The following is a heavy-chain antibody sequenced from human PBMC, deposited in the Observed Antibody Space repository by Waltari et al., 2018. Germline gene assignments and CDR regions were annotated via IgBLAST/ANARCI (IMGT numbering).Heavy chain of an antibody. D-gene: IGHD2-2*01. CDR1: GYTFTGYY. V-gene: IGHV1-2*02. CDR3: ARVGVVVPAASRAFDY. J-gene: IGHJ4*02. CDR2: INRTSGGT. Sequence: QVQLVQSGAEVKKPGASVKVSCKASGYTFTGYYMHWVRQAPGQGLEWMGWINRTSGGTNYAQKFQGRVTMTRDTSISTADMELSSLRSDDTAVYYCARVGVVVPAASRAFDYWGQGTLVTVSS.